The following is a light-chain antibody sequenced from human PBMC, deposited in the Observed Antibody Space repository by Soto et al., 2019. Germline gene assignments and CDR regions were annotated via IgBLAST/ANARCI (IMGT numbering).Light chain of an antibody. V-gene: IGLV7-46*01. CDR3: LLSYSDSRRV. J-gene: IGLJ3*02. CDR2: DTS. Sequence: QAEVTQEPSLTVSPGGTVTLTCGSSTGAVTSGHYPFWFQQKPGQAPRTLIYDTSNKHSWTPARFSGSLLGGKAALTLSGAQPEDEAEYYCLLSYSDSRRVFGGGTKLTVL. CDR1: TGAVTSGHY.